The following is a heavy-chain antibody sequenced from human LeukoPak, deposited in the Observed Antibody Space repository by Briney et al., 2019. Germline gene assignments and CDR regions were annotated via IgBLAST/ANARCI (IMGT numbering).Heavy chain of an antibody. CDR1: GFIFSSYS. D-gene: IGHD3-10*01. V-gene: IGHV3-21*01. CDR2: INTGGDYI. Sequence: GGSLRLSCVASGFIFSSYSMYWVRQGPGKGLEWVSVINTGGDYIQSADSLKGRFTISRDNAKNSLYLQMSSLRAEDTAVYYCASGSLVRGETSNYWGQGTLVTVSS. J-gene: IGHJ4*02. CDR3: ASGSLVRGETSNY.